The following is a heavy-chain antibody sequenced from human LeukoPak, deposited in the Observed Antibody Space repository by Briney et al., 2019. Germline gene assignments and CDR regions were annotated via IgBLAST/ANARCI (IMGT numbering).Heavy chain of an antibody. Sequence: SETLSLTCTVSGDSVNSANYFWSWIRQPPGKGLEWIGYIYYSGSTNYNPSLKRRVIISMDTSKNQFSLKLSSVTAADTAVYYCAREGITEPYWGQGTLVTVSS. D-gene: IGHD1-14*01. J-gene: IGHJ4*02. CDR3: AREGITEPY. V-gene: IGHV4-61*01. CDR2: IYYSGST. CDR1: GDSVNSANYF.